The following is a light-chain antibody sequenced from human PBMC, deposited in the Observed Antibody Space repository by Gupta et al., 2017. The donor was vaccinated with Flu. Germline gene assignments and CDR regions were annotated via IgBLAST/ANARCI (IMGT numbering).Light chain of an antibody. Sequence: DVVMTQSPLSLPVTLGKPASISGRSSQSLVYKNGLTYLTWFKQRPGQSPRRIIYEGSKRDCGGPGRFSGSGERNDFTLKSSRGEDEDVGVYYDTRGKPPWTFGQGTQMDI. CDR2: EGS. J-gene: IGKJ2*02. V-gene: IGKV2-30*01. CDR3: TRGKPPWT. CDR1: QSLVYKNGLTY.